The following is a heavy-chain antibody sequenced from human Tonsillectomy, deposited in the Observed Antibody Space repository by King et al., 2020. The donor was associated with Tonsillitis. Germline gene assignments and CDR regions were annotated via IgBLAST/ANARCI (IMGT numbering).Heavy chain of an antibody. V-gene: IGHV4-34*01. CDR1: GGSFSGYY. CDR3: ARGLSEGSGSYSVDY. D-gene: IGHD3-10*01. CDR2: INHSGST. Sequence: VQLQQWGAGLLKPSETLSLTCAVYGGSFSGYYWSWIRQPPGKGLEWIGEINHSGSTNYNPSLKSRVTISVDTSKNQFSLKLSSVTAADTAVYYCARGLSEGSGSYSVDYWGQGTLVTVSS. J-gene: IGHJ4*02.